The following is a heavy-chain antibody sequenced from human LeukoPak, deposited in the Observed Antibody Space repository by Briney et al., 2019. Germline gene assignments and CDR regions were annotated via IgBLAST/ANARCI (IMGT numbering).Heavy chain of an antibody. V-gene: IGHV3-48*01. CDR2: ISSSSSII. CDR3: ARDSSNLWSLTQGP. J-gene: IGHJ4*02. D-gene: IGHD2-21*01. Sequence: PGGSLRLSCAASGFTFSTYSMNWVRQAPGKGLEWVSYISSSSSIIYYADSVKGRFTISRDNAKNSLYLQMSSLRAEDTAVYYCARDSSNLWSLTQGPWGQGTLVTVSS. CDR1: GFTFSTYS.